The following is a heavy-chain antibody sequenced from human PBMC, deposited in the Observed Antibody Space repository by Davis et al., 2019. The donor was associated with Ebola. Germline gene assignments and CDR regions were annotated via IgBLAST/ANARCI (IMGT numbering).Heavy chain of an antibody. J-gene: IGHJ6*04. CDR3: ARAVHDDYGDYFEDV. Sequence: PGGSLRLSCAASGFTFSSYGMHWVRQAPGKGLEWVAVISYDGSNKYYADSVKGRFTISRDNSKNTLYLQMNSLRAEDTAVYYCARAVHDDYGDYFEDVWGKGTTVTVSS. CDR2: ISYDGSNK. D-gene: IGHD4-17*01. CDR1: GFTFSSYG. V-gene: IGHV3-30*03.